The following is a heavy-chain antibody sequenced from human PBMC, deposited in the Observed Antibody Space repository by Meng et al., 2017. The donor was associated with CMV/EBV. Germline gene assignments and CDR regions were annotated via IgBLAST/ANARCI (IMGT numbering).Heavy chain of an antibody. CDR1: GGNFSSPA. V-gene: IGHV1-69*05. CDR2: MIPIYGTA. D-gene: IGHD6-6*01. Sequence: SVKVSCKASGGNFSSPAISWVRQAPGQGLEWVGGMIPIYGTAKYAKKFKGRVTITTDESTNTAHMELSSLRSEDTAVYYCARASVGSSSHPYFDYWGQGTLVTVSS. CDR3: ARASVGSSSHPYFDY. J-gene: IGHJ4*02.